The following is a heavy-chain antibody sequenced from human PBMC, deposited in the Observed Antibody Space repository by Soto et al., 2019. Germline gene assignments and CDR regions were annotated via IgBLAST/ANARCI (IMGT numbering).Heavy chain of an antibody. CDR2: TGATGRTT. CDR3: ATVHNTSRSFDY. D-gene: IGHD1-20*01. J-gene: IGHJ4*02. CDR1: GFTFNIYA. V-gene: IGHV3-23*01. Sequence: SCAASGFTFNIYAMTWVRQAPGKGLEWVSTTGATGRTTYYSDAVKGRFTVSRDNSKNTPDLQMSNLRAEDTAVYYCATVHNTSRSFDYWGQGTLVTVSS.